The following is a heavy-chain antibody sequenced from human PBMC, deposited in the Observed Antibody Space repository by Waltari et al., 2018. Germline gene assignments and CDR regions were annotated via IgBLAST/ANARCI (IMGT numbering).Heavy chain of an antibody. D-gene: IGHD5-18*01. CDR1: GYRFTHYW. V-gene: IGHV5-51*01. CDR3: ARWIQLWSPRYYYYYYYMDV. Sequence: EVQLVQSGAEVKKPGESLTISCKGFGYRFTHYWIGRVRQVPGKGLAWMGIIYPGDSDTRYSPSFQGQVTISADKSISTAYLQWSSLKASDTAMYYCARWIQLWSPRYYYYYYYMDVWGKGTTVTVSS. J-gene: IGHJ6*03. CDR2: IYPGDSDT.